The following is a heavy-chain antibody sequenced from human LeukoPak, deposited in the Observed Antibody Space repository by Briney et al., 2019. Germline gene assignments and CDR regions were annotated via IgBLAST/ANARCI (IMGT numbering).Heavy chain of an antibody. D-gene: IGHD3-3*01. V-gene: IGHV4-34*01. J-gene: IGHJ5*02. CDR3: ARGHDYYDFWSGYLFDP. CDR2: INHSGST. CDR1: GGSFSGYY. Sequence: SSETLSLTCAVYGGSFSGYYWSWIRQPPGEGLEWIGEINHSGSTNYNPSLKSRVTISVDTSKNQFSLKLSSVTAADTAVYYCARGHDYYDFWSGYLFDPWGQGTLVTVSS.